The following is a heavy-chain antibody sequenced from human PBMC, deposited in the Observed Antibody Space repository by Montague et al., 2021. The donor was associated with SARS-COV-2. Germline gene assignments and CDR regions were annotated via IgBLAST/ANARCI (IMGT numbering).Heavy chain of an antibody. Sequence: SLRLSCAASGFTFRSHWMHWVRQVPEKGLVWVSRIDNDGSSTNYVDSVKGRFTISRDNAKNTLDLQMHSLRVEDTAVYFCARGVGITIFGALSLEGDYYYCMAVWGRGTAVTVPS. CDR3: ARGVGITIFGALSLEGDYYYCMAV. V-gene: IGHV3-74*01. CDR2: IDNDGSST. J-gene: IGHJ6*02. CDR1: GFTFRSHW. D-gene: IGHD3-3*01.